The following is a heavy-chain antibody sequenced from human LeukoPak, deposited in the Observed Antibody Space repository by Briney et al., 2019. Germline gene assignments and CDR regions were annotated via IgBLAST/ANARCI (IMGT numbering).Heavy chain of an antibody. Sequence: SGGSLRLSCAASGFTFSSYSMNWVRQAPGKGLEWVSSISSSSSYIYYADSVKGRFTISRDNAKNSLHLQMNSLRAEDTAVYYCARFKAATLYYFDYWGQGTLVTVSS. V-gene: IGHV3-21*01. CDR1: GFTFSSYS. J-gene: IGHJ4*02. CDR2: ISSSSSYI. D-gene: IGHD6-13*01. CDR3: ARFKAATLYYFDY.